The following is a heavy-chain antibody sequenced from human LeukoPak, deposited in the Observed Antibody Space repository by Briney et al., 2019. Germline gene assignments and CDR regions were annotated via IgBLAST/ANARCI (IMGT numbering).Heavy chain of an antibody. CDR1: GYTFTSYG. V-gene: IGHV1-18*01. J-gene: IGHJ4*02. CDR2: ISAYNGNT. D-gene: IGHD3-10*01. Sequence: GASVKVSCKASGYTFTSYGISWVRQAPGRGLEWMGWISAYNGNTNYAQKLQGRVTMATDTSTSTAYMELRSLRSDDTAVYYCARVADLWFGEFYFDYWGQGTLVTVSS. CDR3: ARVADLWFGEFYFDY.